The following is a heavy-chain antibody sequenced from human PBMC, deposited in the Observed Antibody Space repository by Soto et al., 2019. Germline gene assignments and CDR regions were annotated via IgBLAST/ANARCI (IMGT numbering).Heavy chain of an antibody. Sequence: QITLKESGPALVKPTQTLTLTCTISGFSLSTGGVGVGWIRQPPGKALEWLALIYWDDDKRYSPSLRSRLTITKDTSKNQVVLTMTNIDPVDTATYYCAHSRCGGDCLQSYSSHYYYGRDVWGQGTTVTVSS. J-gene: IGHJ6*02. D-gene: IGHD2-21*02. V-gene: IGHV2-5*02. CDR1: GFSLSTGGVG. CDR2: IYWDDDK. CDR3: AHSRCGGDCLQSYSSHYYYGRDV.